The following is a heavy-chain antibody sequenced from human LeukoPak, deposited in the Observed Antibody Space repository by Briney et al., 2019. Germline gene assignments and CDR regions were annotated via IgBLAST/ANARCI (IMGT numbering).Heavy chain of an antibody. V-gene: IGHV4-59*01. CDR1: GGSISSYY. Sequence: PSETLSLTCTVSGGSISSYYWSWIRQPPGKGLEWIGYIYNSGSTNYNPSLKSRVTISVDTSKNQFSLKLSSVTAADTAVYFCASDLGGYSSIWPCFDYWGQGTLVTVSS. D-gene: IGHD6-13*01. CDR2: IYNSGST. J-gene: IGHJ4*02. CDR3: ASDLGGYSSIWPCFDY.